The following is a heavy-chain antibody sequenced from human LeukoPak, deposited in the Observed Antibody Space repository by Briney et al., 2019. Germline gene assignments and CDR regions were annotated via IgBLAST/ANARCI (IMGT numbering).Heavy chain of an antibody. Sequence: GSLRLSCAASGFVFSDYGMHWVRQAPGKGLEWVAFVRFDGSSEYYPDSVKGRFTISRDNSKNKLYLQMNSLRVGDTAVYSCAKESGGDYHSEGPHYWGLGTLVTVSS. D-gene: IGHD2-21*02. CDR3: AKESGGDYHSEGPHY. V-gene: IGHV3-30*02. J-gene: IGHJ4*02. CDR2: VRFDGSSE. CDR1: GFVFSDYG.